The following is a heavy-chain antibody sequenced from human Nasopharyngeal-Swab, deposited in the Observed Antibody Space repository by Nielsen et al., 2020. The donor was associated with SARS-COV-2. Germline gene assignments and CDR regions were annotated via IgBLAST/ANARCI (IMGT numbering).Heavy chain of an antibody. J-gene: IGHJ4*02. Sequence: GESLKISCAASGFTFSSYGMHWVRQAPGKGLEWVAVISYDGSNKYYADSVKGRFTISRDNAKNSLYLQMNSLRDEDTAVYYCARDVEALYYDILTGCPDYWGQGTLVTVSS. D-gene: IGHD3-9*01. CDR3: ARDVEALYYDILTGCPDY. V-gene: IGHV3-30*03. CDR1: GFTFSSYG. CDR2: ISYDGSNK.